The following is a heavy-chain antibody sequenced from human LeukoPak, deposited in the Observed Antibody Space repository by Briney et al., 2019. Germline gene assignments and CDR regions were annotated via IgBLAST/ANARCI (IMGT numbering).Heavy chain of an antibody. D-gene: IGHD2-8*01. CDR1: GFTASSNY. CDR3: ARVISGYCTNGVCYYFDY. J-gene: IGHJ4*02. CDR2: IYSGGST. Sequence: GGSLRLSCAASGFTASSNYMSWVRQAPGKGLEWVSDIYSGGSTYYADSVKGRFTISRDNSKNTLYLQMNSLRAEDTAVYYCARVISGYCTNGVCYYFDYWGQGTLVTVSS. V-gene: IGHV3-66*02.